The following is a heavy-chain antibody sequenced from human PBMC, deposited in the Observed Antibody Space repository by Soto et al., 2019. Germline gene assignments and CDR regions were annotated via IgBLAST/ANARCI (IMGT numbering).Heavy chain of an antibody. CDR1: GFTFNSYS. CDR2: ISSSSSTI. J-gene: IGHJ4*02. V-gene: IGHV3-48*04. Sequence: GGSLRLSCEASGFTFNSYSMNWVRQAPGKGLEWVSYISSSSSTIYYADSVKGRFTISRDNAKNSLYLQMNSLRAEDTAVYYCAREPNSIDYWGQGTLVTVSS. D-gene: IGHD2-15*01. CDR3: AREPNSIDY.